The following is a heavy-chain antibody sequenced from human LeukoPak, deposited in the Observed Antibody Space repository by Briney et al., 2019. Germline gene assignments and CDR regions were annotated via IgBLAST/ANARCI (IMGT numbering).Heavy chain of an antibody. D-gene: IGHD6-13*01. V-gene: IGHV6-1*01. CDR1: GDSVSSNSAA. Sequence: SQTLSLTCAISGDSVSSNSAAWNWIRQSPSRGLEWLGRTYYRSKWYNDYAVSVKSRITINPDTSKNQFSLKLSSVTAADTAVYYCARESGIAAAGSWFDPWGQGTLVTVSS. CDR3: ARESGIAAAGSWFDP. CDR2: TYYRSKWYN. J-gene: IGHJ5*02.